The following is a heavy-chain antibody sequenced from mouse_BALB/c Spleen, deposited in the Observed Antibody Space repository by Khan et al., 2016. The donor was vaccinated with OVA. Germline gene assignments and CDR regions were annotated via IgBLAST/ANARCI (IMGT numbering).Heavy chain of an antibody. V-gene: IGHV1-18*01. Sequence: EVQLQQSGPELVKPGASVKISCKTSGYTFTEYTLHWVKQSHGKSLEWIGVINPKNGVTSYNQNFKGKATLTVDKSSSTAYMEFRSLTSEESAVFCCAKDAGSYWGQGTSVTVSS. CDR3: AKDAGSY. CDR1: GYTFTEYT. J-gene: IGHJ4*01. CDR2: INPKNGVT.